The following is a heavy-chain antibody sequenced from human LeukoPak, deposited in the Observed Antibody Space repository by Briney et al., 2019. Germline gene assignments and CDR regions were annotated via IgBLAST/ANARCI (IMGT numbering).Heavy chain of an antibody. CDR1: GFTFDDYA. J-gene: IGHJ4*02. Sequence: SGGSLRLSCAASGFTFDDYAMHWVRHAPGKGPEWVSGISWNSGSIGYADSVTGRFTISRDNAKTSLYLQMNSLRAEDTALYYCAKDRILGYSSSWSPFDYWGQGTLVTVSS. CDR2: ISWNSGSI. V-gene: IGHV3-9*01. D-gene: IGHD6-13*01. CDR3: AKDRILGYSSSWSPFDY.